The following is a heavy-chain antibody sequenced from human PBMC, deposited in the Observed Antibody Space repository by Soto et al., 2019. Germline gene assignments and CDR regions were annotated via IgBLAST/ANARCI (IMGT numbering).Heavy chain of an antibody. Sequence: QVQLVESGGGVVQPGRSLRLSCAASGFTFSSYGMHWVRQAPGKGLEWVAVIWYDGSNKYYADSVKGRFTISRDNSKNTLYLQMNSLRAEDTAVYYCARDCVDSSGWLGGLRPTDYGMDVWGQGTTVTVSS. CDR3: ARDCVDSSGWLGGLRPTDYGMDV. CDR1: GFTFSSYG. J-gene: IGHJ6*02. CDR2: IWYDGSNK. V-gene: IGHV3-33*01. D-gene: IGHD6-19*01.